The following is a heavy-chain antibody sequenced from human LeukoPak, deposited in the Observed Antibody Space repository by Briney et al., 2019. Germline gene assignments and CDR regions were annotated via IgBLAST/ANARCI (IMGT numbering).Heavy chain of an antibody. Sequence: PGGSLRLSCAASGFTFSNYAMSWVRQAPGKGLEWVSGMSGRGGRSYYADSVKGRFTISRDNSKNTLFLQMNSLSAEDTAVYYCAKDARVWFGELSFFDYWGQGTLVTVSS. J-gene: IGHJ4*02. D-gene: IGHD3-10*01. V-gene: IGHV3-23*01. CDR1: GFTFSNYA. CDR2: MSGRGGRS. CDR3: AKDARVWFGELSFFDY.